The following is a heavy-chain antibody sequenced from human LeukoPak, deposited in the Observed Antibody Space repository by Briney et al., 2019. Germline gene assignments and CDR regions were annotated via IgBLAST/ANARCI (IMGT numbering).Heavy chain of an antibody. Sequence: ASVNVSCKASGYTFSSHSMNWVRQAPGQGLEWMGWINTNTGNPTYAQGFTGRFVFSLDTSVSTAYLQISSLQAEDTAVYYCARPYCNGGSCQRPPYGMDVWGQGTTVTVSS. V-gene: IGHV7-4-1*02. CDR3: ARPYCNGGSCQRPPYGMDV. CDR1: GYTFSSHS. D-gene: IGHD2-15*01. J-gene: IGHJ6*02. CDR2: INTNTGNP.